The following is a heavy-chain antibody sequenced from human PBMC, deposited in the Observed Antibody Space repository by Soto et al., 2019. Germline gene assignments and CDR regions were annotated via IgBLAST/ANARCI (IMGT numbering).Heavy chain of an antibody. D-gene: IGHD2-2*01. CDR2: IIPIFGTA. J-gene: IGHJ6*02. CDR1: GGTFSSYA. V-gene: IGHV1-69*13. CDR3: ARAQGGCSSTSCYEGRYCGMDV. Sequence: SVKVSCKASGGTFSSYAISWVRQAPGQGLEWMGGIIPIFGTANYAQKFQGRVTITADESTSTAYMELSSLRSEDTAVYYCARAQGGCSSTSCYEGRYCGMDVWGQGTTVTVSS.